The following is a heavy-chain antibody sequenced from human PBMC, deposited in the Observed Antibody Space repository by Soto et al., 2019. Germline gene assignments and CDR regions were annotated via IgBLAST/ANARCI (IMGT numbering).Heavy chain of an antibody. D-gene: IGHD6-19*01. CDR1: GGTFSSNS. CDR2: IIPLFGTT. V-gene: IGHV1-69*06. CDR3: ARAVLSSSRPSYYEYGMDV. J-gene: IGHJ6*02. Sequence: QVQLVQSGAEVKRPGSSVKVSCKASGGTFSSNSINWVRQAPGQGLEWMGSIIPLFGTTDYAQNFQGRVTISADKFTNTAYMKLSSLRSEDTAVYFCARAVLSSSRPSYYEYGMDVWGQGTTVTVSS.